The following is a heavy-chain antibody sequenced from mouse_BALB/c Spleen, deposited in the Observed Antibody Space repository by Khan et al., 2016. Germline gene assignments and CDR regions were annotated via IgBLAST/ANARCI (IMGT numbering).Heavy chain of an antibody. CDR2: ILPGTDST. Sequence: QVQLQQSGAELMKPGASVKISCKASGYTFSRYWIEWIKERPGHGLEWIGEILPGTDSTNYNDKFKGKAAFTAESSSSTAYIQLNSLTSEDSADYYCARGASWGQGTLVTVSA. CDR3: ARGAS. CDR1: GYTFSRYW. V-gene: IGHV1-9*01. J-gene: IGHJ3*01.